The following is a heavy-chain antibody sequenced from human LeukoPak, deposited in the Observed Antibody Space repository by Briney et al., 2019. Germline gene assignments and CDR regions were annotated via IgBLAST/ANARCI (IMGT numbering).Heavy chain of an antibody. CDR2: ISSSSSAI. V-gene: IGHV3-48*02. CDR1: GFTFSSYS. Sequence: GGSLRLSCAASGFTFSSYSMTWVRQAPGKGLEWVSYISSSSSAIYYADSVKGRFTISRDNAKNSLYLQMSSLRDEDTAVYYCARDQLFLVGATGWGQGTLVTVSS. CDR3: ARDQLFLVGATG. D-gene: IGHD1-26*01. J-gene: IGHJ4*02.